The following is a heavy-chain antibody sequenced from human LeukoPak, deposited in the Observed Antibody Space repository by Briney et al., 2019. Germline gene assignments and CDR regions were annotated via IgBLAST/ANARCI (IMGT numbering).Heavy chain of an antibody. Sequence: ASVKVSCKASGYTFTGYYMHWVRQAPGQGLEWMGWINPNSGGTNYAQKFQGRVTMTRDTSISTAYMELSRLRSDDTAVYYCARDRPRGSGYSVYWGQGTLVTVSS. D-gene: IGHD3-3*01. J-gene: IGHJ4*02. CDR1: GYTFTGYY. CDR2: INPNSGGT. CDR3: ARDRPRGSGYSVY. V-gene: IGHV1-2*02.